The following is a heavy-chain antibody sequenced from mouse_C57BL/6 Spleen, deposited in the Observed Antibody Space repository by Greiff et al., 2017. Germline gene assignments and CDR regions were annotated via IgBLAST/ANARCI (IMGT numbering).Heavy chain of an antibody. D-gene: IGHD1-1*01. CDR2: IYPGDGDT. CDR1: GYAFSSYW. V-gene: IGHV1-80*01. Sequence: QVQLQQSGAELVKPGASVKISCKASGYAFSSYWMNWVKQRPGKGLEWIGQIYPGDGDTNYNGKFKGKATLTADKSSSTAYMQLSSLTSEDFAVYVCARSGITVVATRYFDVWGTGTTVTVSS. J-gene: IGHJ1*03. CDR3: ARSGITVVATRYFDV.